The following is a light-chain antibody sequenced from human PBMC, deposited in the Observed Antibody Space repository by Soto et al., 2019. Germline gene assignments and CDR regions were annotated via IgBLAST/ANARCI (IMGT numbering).Light chain of an antibody. CDR1: QSITTW. J-gene: IGKJ1*01. CDR2: DAS. Sequence: QMTKSPATLSASVGDRVTITCRASQSITTWLAWYQQKPGKAPKVLIYDASSLESGVPSRFSGSGSGTEFALTISSLQPDDFATYYCQQYNSYKWTFGQRGKVDIK. CDR3: QQYNSYKWT. V-gene: IGKV1-5*01.